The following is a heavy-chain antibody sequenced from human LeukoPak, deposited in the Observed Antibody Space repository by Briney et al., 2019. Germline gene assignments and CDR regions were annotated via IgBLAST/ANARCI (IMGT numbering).Heavy chain of an antibody. CDR1: GFTFSSYA. CDR2: ISGSGGRT. V-gene: IGHV3-23*01. J-gene: IGHJ4*02. CDR3: AKVGLIFGVVVDY. Sequence: PGGSLRLSCAASGFTFSSYAMSCVRQAPGKGLEWVSGISGSGGRTYYTDSVKGRLTISRDNSKNTLYLQMNSLRAEDTAVYYCAKVGLIFGVVVDYWGQGTLVTVSS. D-gene: IGHD3-3*01.